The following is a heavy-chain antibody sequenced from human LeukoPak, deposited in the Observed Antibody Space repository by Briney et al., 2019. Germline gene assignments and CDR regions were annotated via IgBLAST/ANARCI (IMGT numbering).Heavy chain of an antibody. CDR2: ISGSGGST. CDR3: VRLGIDGSGSFHGFDI. Sequence: GGSLRLSCAASGFTFSSYAMSWVRQAPGKGLEWVSAISGSGGSTYYADSVKGRFTISRDNSENTLYLQMNSLRAEDTAVYYCVRLGIDGSGSFHGFDIWGQGTMVTVSS. D-gene: IGHD1-26*01. J-gene: IGHJ3*02. CDR1: GFTFSSYA. V-gene: IGHV3-23*01.